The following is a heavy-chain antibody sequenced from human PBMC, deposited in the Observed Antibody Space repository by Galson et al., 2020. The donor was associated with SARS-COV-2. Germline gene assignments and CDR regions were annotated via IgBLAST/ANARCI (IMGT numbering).Heavy chain of an antibody. CDR2: IYKSGNT. CDR3: ARGNAPCVTVFGVLAGTCGMDV. Sequence: SETLSLTCTVSGASISSGSYYWSWLRQPAGKGLEWLGRIYKSGNTNYNPSLWSQVTISVDTSKNQFSLKLTSVTAADTAEYYCARGNAPCVTVFGVLAGTCGMDVWGQGTTVTVSS. J-gene: IGHJ6*02. V-gene: IGHV4-61*02. CDR1: GASISSGSYY. D-gene: IGHD3-3*01.